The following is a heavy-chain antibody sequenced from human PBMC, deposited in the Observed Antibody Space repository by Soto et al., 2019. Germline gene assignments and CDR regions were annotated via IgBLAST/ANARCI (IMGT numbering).Heavy chain of an antibody. CDR3: ARGMKQWLVRSYYYYGMDV. D-gene: IGHD6-19*01. V-gene: IGHV4-34*01. CDR1: GGSFSGYY. J-gene: IGHJ6*02. CDR2: INHSGST. Sequence: QVQLQQWGAGLLKPSETLSLTCAVYGGSFSGYYWSWIRQPPGKGLEWIGEINHSGSTNYNPSLKRRVTISVDTSKKQFSLKLSSVTAADTAVYYCARGMKQWLVRSYYYYGMDVWGQGTTVTVSS.